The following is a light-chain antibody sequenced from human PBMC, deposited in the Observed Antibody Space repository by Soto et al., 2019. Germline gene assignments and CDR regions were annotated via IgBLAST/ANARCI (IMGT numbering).Light chain of an antibody. V-gene: IGKV3-20*01. CDR3: QQYGSSLPIT. CDR2: AAS. CDR1: QSVSSNS. Sequence: EILLTQSPGTLSLSPGERATLSCRASQSVSSNSLAWYQQKPGQAPRLLIYAASSRATGIPDRFSGSGSGTDFTLTISRLEPEDFAVFYCQQYGSSLPITFGQGTRVEMK. J-gene: IGKJ1*01.